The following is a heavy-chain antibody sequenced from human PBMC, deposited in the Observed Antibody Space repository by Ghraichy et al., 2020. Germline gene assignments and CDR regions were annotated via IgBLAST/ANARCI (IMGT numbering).Heavy chain of an antibody. Sequence: SETLSLTCTVSGGSISSGGYYWSWIRQHPGKGLEWIGYIYYSGTTYYNPSLKSRVSISLDTSKNQFSLRLSSVTAADTALYYCAGFLGPITSGFDYWGQGSLVTVSS. CDR1: GGSISSGGYY. CDR2: IYYSGTT. D-gene: IGHD1-26*01. V-gene: IGHV4-31*03. J-gene: IGHJ4*02. CDR3: AGFLGPITSGFDY.